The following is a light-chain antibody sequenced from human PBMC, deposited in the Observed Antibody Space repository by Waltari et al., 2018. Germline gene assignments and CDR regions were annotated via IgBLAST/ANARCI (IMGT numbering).Light chain of an antibody. V-gene: IGLV1-44*01. CDR1: SSNIGNNI. J-gene: IGLJ2*01. CDR2: TTN. CDR3: ATWDDSLNGPV. Sequence: TISCSGNSSNIGNNIVNWYQQLPGTAPKLLIYTTNQRPSGVPHRFSGPKSGTSASLAISGLQSEDEADYYCATWDDSLNGPVFGGGTKLTVL.